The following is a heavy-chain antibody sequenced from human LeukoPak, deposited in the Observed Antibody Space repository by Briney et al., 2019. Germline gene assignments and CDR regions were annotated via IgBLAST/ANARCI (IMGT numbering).Heavy chain of an antibody. CDR1: GFTFSSYA. Sequence: PGGSLRLSCAASGFTFSSYAMSWIRQAPGQGLDLVSAISGSGGSTYYADSVKGPFTISRDNSKNTLYLQMNSLRAEDTAVYYCAKEAGSYYEFHFQHWGQGTLVTVSS. CDR2: ISGSGGST. CDR3: AKEAGSYYEFHFQH. V-gene: IGHV3-23*01. J-gene: IGHJ1*01. D-gene: IGHD1-26*01.